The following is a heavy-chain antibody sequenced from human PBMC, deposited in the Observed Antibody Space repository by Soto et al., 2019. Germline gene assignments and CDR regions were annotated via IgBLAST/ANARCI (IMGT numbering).Heavy chain of an antibody. V-gene: IGHV4-4*02. D-gene: IGHD2-8*01. J-gene: IGHJ5*02. CDR2: IFHTGSV. Sequence: SETLSLTCGVSGGSISSPNWWFSARQFPGEGLEWIGEIFHTGSVNYNTSLKCRVTLSLDKSKTQFSLKLTSVTAADTAVYFCAREEICNVVKCSNWFDPWGQGTLVTVSS. CDR3: AREEICNVVKCSNWFDP. CDR1: GGSISSPNW.